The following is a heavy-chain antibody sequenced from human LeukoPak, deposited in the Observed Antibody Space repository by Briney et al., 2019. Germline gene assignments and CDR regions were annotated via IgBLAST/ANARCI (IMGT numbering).Heavy chain of an antibody. CDR2: IYSSGST. CDR1: GGSINNYY. CDR3: ARGNNYGSFNDF. Sequence: SEPLSLTCTVSGGSINNYYWSWIRRAAGKGLEWIGRIYSSGSTKTNPSLKSRVTMSVDMSKNQFSLRLSSVTAADTAVYYCARGNNYGSFNDFWGQGTLVTVSS. V-gene: IGHV4-4*07. D-gene: IGHD3-10*01. J-gene: IGHJ4*02.